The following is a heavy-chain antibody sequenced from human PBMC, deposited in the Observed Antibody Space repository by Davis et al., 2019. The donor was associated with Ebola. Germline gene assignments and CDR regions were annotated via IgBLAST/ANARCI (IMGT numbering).Heavy chain of an antibody. V-gene: IGHV3-15*01. J-gene: IGHJ5*01. D-gene: IGHD6-19*01. Sequence: PGGSLRLSCVASGFTFRNYVMSWVRQAPGKGLEWVGRIKTKTDGGTTDYAAPVKGRFTISRDDSKNTLYLQMNSLKTEDTAVYYCTTARRDSSAWFDSWGQGTLVTVSS. CDR3: TTARRDSSAWFDS. CDR1: GFTFRNYV. CDR2: IKTKTDGGTT.